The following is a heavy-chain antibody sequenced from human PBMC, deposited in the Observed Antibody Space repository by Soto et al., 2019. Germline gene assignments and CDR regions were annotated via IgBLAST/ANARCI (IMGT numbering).Heavy chain of an antibody. CDR1: GYTFTSYA. D-gene: IGHD3-10*01. CDR3: AGGGLWFGELSYYYYGMDV. CDR2: INAGNGNT. J-gene: IGHJ6*02. Sequence: QVPLVQSGAEVKKPGASVKVSCKASGYTFTSYAMHWVPQAPGQRPEWMGWINAGNGNTKYSQKFQGRVTITRDTSASTAYMELRSLRSEDTAVYYCAGGGLWFGELSYYYYGMDVWGQGTTVTVSS. V-gene: IGHV1-3*01.